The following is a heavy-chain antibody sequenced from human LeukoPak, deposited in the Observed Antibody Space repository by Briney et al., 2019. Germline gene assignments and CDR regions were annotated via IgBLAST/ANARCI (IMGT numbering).Heavy chain of an antibody. CDR1: GYTFTSYD. J-gene: IGHJ6*02. D-gene: IGHD5-12*01. V-gene: IGHV1-8*01. Sequence: ASVKASCKASGYTFTSYDINWVRQATGQGLEWMGWMNPNSGNTGYAQKFQGRVTMTRNTSISTAYMELSSLRSEDTAVYYCARFCSDIVATITGYYYGMDVWGQGTTVTVSS. CDR3: ARFCSDIVATITGYYYGMDV. CDR2: MNPNSGNT.